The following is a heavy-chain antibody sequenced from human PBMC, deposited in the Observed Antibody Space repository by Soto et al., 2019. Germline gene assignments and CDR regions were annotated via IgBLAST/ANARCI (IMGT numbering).Heavy chain of an antibody. Sequence: PGGSRRLSCAASGFTFSNAWMNWGRQAQGKGLEWVGRIKSNTDGGTTDYAAPGKGRFTISRDDSKNTLYLQMNSLKTEDTAVYYCTTGRRQQQLYPKEKNDFDYWGQGT. CDR2: IKSNTDGGTT. CDR3: TTGRRQQQLYPKEKNDFDY. V-gene: IGHV3-15*07. J-gene: IGHJ4*02. CDR1: GFTFSNAW. D-gene: IGHD6-13*01.